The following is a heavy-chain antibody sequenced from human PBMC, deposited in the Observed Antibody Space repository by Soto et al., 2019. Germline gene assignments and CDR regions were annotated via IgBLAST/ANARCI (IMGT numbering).Heavy chain of an antibody. CDR2: ISAENGNT. J-gene: IGHJ6*02. CDR3: ATEGAYYDILDGMDV. Sequence: ASVKVSCKASGYTFTCYGISWVRQAPGQGLEWMGWISAENGNTNYAQKLQGRVTMTEDTSTDTAYMELSSLRSEDTAVYYCATEGAYYDILDGMDVWGQGTTVTVSS. CDR1: GYTFTCYG. V-gene: IGHV1-18*01. D-gene: IGHD3-9*01.